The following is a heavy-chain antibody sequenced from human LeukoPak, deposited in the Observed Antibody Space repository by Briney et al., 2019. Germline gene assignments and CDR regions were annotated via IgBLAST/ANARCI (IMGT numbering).Heavy chain of an antibody. CDR1: GFTFSSYA. V-gene: IGHV3-23*01. J-gene: IGHJ4*02. Sequence: GGSLRLSCAASGFTFSSYAMSWVRQAPGKGLECVSAISGSGGSTYYADSVKGRFTISRDNSKNTLYLQMNSLRAEDTAVYYCAKDYSYCFGGGDYWGQGTLVTVSS. D-gene: IGHD5-18*01. CDR2: ISGSGGST. CDR3: AKDYSYCFGGGDY.